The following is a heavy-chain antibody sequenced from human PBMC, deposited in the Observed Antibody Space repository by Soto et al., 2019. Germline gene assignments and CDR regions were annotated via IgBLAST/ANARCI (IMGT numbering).Heavy chain of an antibody. J-gene: IGHJ4*02. D-gene: IGHD3-10*01. Sequence: QVQLVESGGDLVKPGGSLRLSCAVSGFIFSDYYMSWVRQAPGRGLEWVAHISSSGTYTKYADSVKGRFTISRDSAKKLLLLEINSPRAEDTALYYGARLAGGSGSYAPFVYFDYWGKGALVTVSS. CDR3: ARLAGGSGSYAPFVYFDY. CDR1: GFIFSDYY. CDR2: ISSSGTYT. V-gene: IGHV3-11*05.